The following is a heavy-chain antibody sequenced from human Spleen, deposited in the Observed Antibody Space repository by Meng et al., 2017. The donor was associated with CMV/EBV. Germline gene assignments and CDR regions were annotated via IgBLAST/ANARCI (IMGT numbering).Heavy chain of an antibody. D-gene: IGHD4-23*01. Sequence: ASVKVSCKASGYTFTGYSIHWVRQAPGQGLEWMGWINPNSGGTNYPQKFQGRVTMTGDTSISTAYMELSRLRSDDTAVYYCARRRVTHYYYYGMDVWGQGTTVTVSS. CDR2: INPNSGGT. J-gene: IGHJ6*02. V-gene: IGHV1-2*02. CDR1: GYTFTGYS. CDR3: ARRRVTHYYYYGMDV.